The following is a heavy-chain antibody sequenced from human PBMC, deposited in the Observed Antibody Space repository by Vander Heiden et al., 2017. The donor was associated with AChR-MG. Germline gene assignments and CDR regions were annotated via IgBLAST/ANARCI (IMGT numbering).Heavy chain of an antibody. V-gene: IGHV3-23*01. CDR3: TKVDSLWFGESDY. CDR1: GFPFSSYA. CDR2: VSGSGGST. D-gene: IGHD3-10*01. J-gene: IGHJ4*02. Sequence: EVQLLESGGGLVQPGGSLRLSCAASGFPFSSYAMSWVRQAPGKGLEWVSVVSGSGGSTYYADAVKGRFTISRDNSKNTLYLQMNSLRAEDTALYYCTKVDSLWFGESDYWGQGTLVTVSS.